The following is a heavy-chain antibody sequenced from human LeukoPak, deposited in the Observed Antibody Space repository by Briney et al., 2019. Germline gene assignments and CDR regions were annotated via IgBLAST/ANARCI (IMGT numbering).Heavy chain of an antibody. D-gene: IGHD4-17*01. CDR1: GFVFSKNG. V-gene: IGHV3-30*02. CDR3: AKFSYGDYVA. J-gene: IGHJ5*02. Sequence: RTGGSLRLSCATSGFVFSKNGMHWVRQAPGKGLEWVAFIRHDESSKYYADSVKGRFTISRDNSKNTLSLQMNSLRPDDTAVYYCAKFSYGDYVAWGQGTLVTVSS. CDR2: IRHDESSK.